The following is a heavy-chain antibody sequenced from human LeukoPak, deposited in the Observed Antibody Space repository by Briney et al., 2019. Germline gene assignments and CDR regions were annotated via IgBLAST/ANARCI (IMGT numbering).Heavy chain of an antibody. V-gene: IGHV3-30-3*01. D-gene: IGHD3-16*01. CDR3: ARAGGGNDYVWGSYFAR. CDR1: GFTFSSYA. CDR2: ISYDGSNK. J-gene: IGHJ4*02. Sequence: GGSLRLSCAASGFTFSSYAMHWVRQAPGKGLEWVAVISYDGSNKYYADSVKGRFTISRDNSKNTLYLQMNSLRAEDTAVYYCARAGGGNDYVWGSYFARWGQGTLVTVSS.